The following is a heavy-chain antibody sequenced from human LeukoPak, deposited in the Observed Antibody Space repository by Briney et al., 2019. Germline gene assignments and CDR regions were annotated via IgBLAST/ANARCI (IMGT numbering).Heavy chain of an antibody. CDR2: MNPNSDNT. CDR3: ARDLVAGTDY. CDR1: GYTFTSYD. V-gene: IGHV1-8*01. Sequence: ASVKVSCKASGYTFTSYDINWVRQATGQGLEWMGWMNPNSDNTGYAQKFQGRVTMTRDTSISTAYMELSRLRSDDTAVYYCARDLVAGTDYWGQGALVTVSS. J-gene: IGHJ4*02. D-gene: IGHD6-19*01.